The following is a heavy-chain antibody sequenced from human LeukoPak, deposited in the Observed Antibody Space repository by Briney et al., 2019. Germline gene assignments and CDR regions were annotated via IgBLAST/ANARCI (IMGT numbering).Heavy chain of an antibody. J-gene: IGHJ4*02. CDR2: IKQDGSEK. CDR1: GFTFRNYW. V-gene: IGHV3-7*03. D-gene: IGHD3-10*01. CDR3: LGFHGSERYLAPDY. Sequence: GGSLRLSCAASGFTFRNYWMNWVRQAPGKGLEWVANIKQDGSEKYYVDSVKGRFTISRDNAQNSLYLQMNSLRAEDTAVYYCLGFHGSERYLAPDYWGQGTLVTVSS.